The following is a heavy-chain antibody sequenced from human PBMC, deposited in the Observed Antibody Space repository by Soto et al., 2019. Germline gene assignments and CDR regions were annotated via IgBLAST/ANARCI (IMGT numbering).Heavy chain of an antibody. CDR1: EGTFNSYA. D-gene: IGHD6-13*01. J-gene: IGHJ4*02. CDR3: ASGASRWYPYGFDS. Sequence: QAQVVQSGAEVRKPGSSVKLSCKASEGTFNSYAIAWVRQAPGQGLEWMGGIIPYYNTLNYAQKFQDRVTIPADDSTNTGYMELSSLRSDDTAVYFCASGASRWYPYGFDSWAQGTLVTVSS. CDR2: IIPYYNTL. V-gene: IGHV1-69*01.